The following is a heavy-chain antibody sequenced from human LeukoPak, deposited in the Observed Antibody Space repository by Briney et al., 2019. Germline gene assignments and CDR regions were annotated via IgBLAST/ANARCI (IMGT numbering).Heavy chain of an antibody. CDR1: GFSFRNYA. Sequence: GGFLGLSCVASGFSFRNYAIHWVRQAPGKGLEYVSVINTDGRITYYADSVKGRFTISRDNSKNTVYLQMGSLRGEDMAVYYCTRDGGSFCDFDYWGQGALVTVSS. V-gene: IGHV3-64*02. CDR2: INTDGRIT. CDR3: TRDGGSFCDFDY. J-gene: IGHJ4*02. D-gene: IGHD1-26*01.